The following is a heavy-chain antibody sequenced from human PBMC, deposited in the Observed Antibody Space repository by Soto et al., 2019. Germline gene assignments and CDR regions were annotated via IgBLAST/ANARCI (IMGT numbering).Heavy chain of an antibody. CDR1: GYTFTSYD. V-gene: IGHV1-8*01. D-gene: IGHD2-2*01. CDR2: MNPNSGNT. CDR3: ARSYQLHTDYYYYYMDV. J-gene: IGHJ6*03. Sequence: QVQLVQSGAEVKKPGASVKVSCKASGYTFTSYDINWVRQATGQGLEWMGWMNPNSGNTGYAQKFQGRVTRTRNTTISTSYVKRSRLRSEDTAVYYCARSYQLHTDYYYYYMDVWGKGTTVTVSS.